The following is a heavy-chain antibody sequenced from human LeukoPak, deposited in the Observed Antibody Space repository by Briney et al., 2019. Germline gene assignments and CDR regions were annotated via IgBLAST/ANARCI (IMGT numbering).Heavy chain of an antibody. CDR3: ARDYSTVTTFFDY. V-gene: IGHV3-48*01. CDR2: ITSGGTTI. Sequence: GGSLRLSCAASGFTFSSYSMNWVRQAPGKGLEWVSYITSGGTTIYYADSVKGRFTISRDNAKNSLYLQMNSLRAEDTAVYYCARDYSTVTTFFDYWGQGTLVTVSS. J-gene: IGHJ4*02. D-gene: IGHD4-17*01. CDR1: GFTFSSYS.